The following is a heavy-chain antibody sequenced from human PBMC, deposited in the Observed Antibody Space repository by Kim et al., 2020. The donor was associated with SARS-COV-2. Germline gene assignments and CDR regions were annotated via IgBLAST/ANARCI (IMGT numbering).Heavy chain of an antibody. Sequence: SGPTLVKPTQTLALTCTFSGFSLSTSGVGVGWIRQPPGKALEWLALIYWDDDKRYSPSLKSRLTITKDTSKNQVVLIMTNMDPVDTATYYCAHMNVLRFLGGNYYSMDVWGKGTTVTVSS. J-gene: IGHJ6*03. CDR1: GFSLSTSGVG. V-gene: IGHV2-5*02. CDR3: AHMNVLRFLGGNYYSMDV. CDR2: IYWDDDK. D-gene: IGHD3-3*01.